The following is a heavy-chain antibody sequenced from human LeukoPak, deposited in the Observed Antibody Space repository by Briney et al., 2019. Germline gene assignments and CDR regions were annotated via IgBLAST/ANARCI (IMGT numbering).Heavy chain of an antibody. CDR1: GFTFSSCG. CDR2: IPYDGSDK. V-gene: IGHV3-30*02. CDR3: AKAIFRDGYISAFDY. D-gene: IGHD5-24*01. J-gene: IGHJ4*02. Sequence: PGGSLRLSCAASGFTFSSCGMHWVRQAPGKGLEWVAFIPYDGSDKYYADSVKGRFTISRDNSKNTLYLQMNSLRTEDTALYYCAKAIFRDGYISAFDYWGQGTLVTVSS.